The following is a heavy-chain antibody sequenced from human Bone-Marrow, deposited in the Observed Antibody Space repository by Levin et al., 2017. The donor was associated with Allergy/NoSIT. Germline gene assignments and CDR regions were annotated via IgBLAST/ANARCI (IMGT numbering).Heavy chain of an antibody. D-gene: IGHD3-22*01. V-gene: IGHV3-53*01. J-gene: IGHJ4*02. CDR2: IYSGGST. CDR1: GFTVSSHY. Sequence: GESLKISCAASGFTVSSHYMSWVRQAPGKGLEWVSVIYSGGSTYYADSVKGRFTISRDNSKNTLYLQMNSLRAEDTAVYYCASSYDSSGYYYRYDYWGQGTLVTVSS. CDR3: ASSYDSSGYYYRYDY.